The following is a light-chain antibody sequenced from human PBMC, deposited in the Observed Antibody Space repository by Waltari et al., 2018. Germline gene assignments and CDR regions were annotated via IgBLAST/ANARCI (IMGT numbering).Light chain of an antibody. V-gene: IGLV2-8*01. J-gene: IGLJ1*01. CDR1: SSDVGGYTY. Sequence: QSALTQPPSASGSPGQSVTISCTGTSSDVGGYTYVSGYQQHPGKAPKLMIYEVSKRPAGVPDRFSGSKSGDTASLTVSGLQAEDEADYYCSSYAGSNNFVFGTGTKVTVL. CDR3: SSYAGSNNFV. CDR2: EVS.